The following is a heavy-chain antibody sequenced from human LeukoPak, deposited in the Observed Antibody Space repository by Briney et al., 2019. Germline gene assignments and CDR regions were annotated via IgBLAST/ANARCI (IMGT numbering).Heavy chain of an antibody. CDR2: IYTSGST. D-gene: IGHD6-6*01. CDR3: ARVSSSFPHSHYYYYMDV. Sequence: SETLSLTCTVSGGSISSYYWSWIRQPAGKGLEWIGRIYTSGSTNYNPSLKSRVTMSVDTSKNQFSLKLSSVTAADTAVYYCARVSSSFPHSHYYYYMDVWGKGTTVTVSS. V-gene: IGHV4-4*07. CDR1: GGSISSYY. J-gene: IGHJ6*03.